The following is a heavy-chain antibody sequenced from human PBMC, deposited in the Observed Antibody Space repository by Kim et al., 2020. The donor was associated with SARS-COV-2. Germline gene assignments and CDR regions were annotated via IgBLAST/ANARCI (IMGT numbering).Heavy chain of an antibody. CDR1: GFTFSSYA. CDR3: ASEGTGYSYGFGGAFDI. V-gene: IGHV3-30*04. D-gene: IGHD5-18*01. CDR2: ISYDGSNK. Sequence: GGSLRLSCAASGFTFSSYAMHWVRQAPGKGLEWVAVISYDGSNKYYADSVKGRFTISRDNSKNTLYLQMNSLRAEDTAVYYCASEGTGYSYGFGGAFDI. J-gene: IGHJ3*02.